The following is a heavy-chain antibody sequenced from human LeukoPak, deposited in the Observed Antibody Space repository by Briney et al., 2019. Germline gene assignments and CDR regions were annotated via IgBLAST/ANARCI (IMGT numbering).Heavy chain of an antibody. CDR3: ARVAAAGTWVYYFDY. V-gene: IGHV3-23*01. CDR2: ISGSGST. CDR1: GFTFSSYA. Sequence: GGTLRLSCAASGFTFSSYAMSWVRQAPGKGLEWVSAISGSGSTYYADSVKGRFTISRDNSKNTLYLQMNSLRAEDTAVYYCARVAAAGTWVYYFDYWGQGTLVTVSS. J-gene: IGHJ4*02. D-gene: IGHD6-13*01.